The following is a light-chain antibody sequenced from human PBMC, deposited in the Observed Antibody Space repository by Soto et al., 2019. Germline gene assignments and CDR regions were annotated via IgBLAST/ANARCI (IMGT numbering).Light chain of an antibody. CDR1: QSISSN. J-gene: IGKJ1*01. V-gene: IGKV3-15*01. CDR2: GAS. CDR3: QQYNDWPRT. Sequence: EIVMTQSPATLSVSPGERATLSCRASQSISSNLAWYQQKPGQAPRLLIYGASTRATGMPARFSGSGSGTEFTLTISSLQSEDFAVYFCQQYNDWPRTFGQGTRWKSN.